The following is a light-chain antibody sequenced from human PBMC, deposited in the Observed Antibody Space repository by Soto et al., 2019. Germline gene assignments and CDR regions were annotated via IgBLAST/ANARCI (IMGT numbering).Light chain of an antibody. V-gene: IGLV2-23*01. J-gene: IGLJ2*01. CDR2: EGS. CDR1: TSDVTFYTL. CDR3: CSYAGSGLV. Sequence: QSVVTQPASVSGSPGQSVTISCTGATSDVTFYTLVSWYQHHPGKAPKVLIYEGSKRPSGVSGRFSGSKSANTASLTISGLQAEDEADYYCCSYAGSGLVFGAGTKVTVL.